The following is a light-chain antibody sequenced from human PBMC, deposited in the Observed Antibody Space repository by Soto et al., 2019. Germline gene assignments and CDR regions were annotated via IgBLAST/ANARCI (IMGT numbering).Light chain of an antibody. CDR2: GAS. CDR3: QQYGSSPYT. J-gene: IGKJ2*01. V-gene: IGKV3-20*01. Sequence: EIVLTQSPGTLSLSPGERATLSCRASQSVSSSYLAWYQKKPGQAPRLLIYGASSRATGIPDRISGGGSGTDFTLTISRLEPEDCAVYYCQQYGSSPYTFGQGTKLEIK. CDR1: QSVSSSY.